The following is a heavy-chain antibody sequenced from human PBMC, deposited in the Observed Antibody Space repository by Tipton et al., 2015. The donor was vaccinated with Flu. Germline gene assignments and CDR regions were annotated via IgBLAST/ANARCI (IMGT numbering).Heavy chain of an antibody. V-gene: IGHV4-59*01. J-gene: IGHJ4*02. CDR2: IYYSGNT. D-gene: IGHD2-8*01. Sequence: TLSLTCTVSGGSISSYYWSWIRQPPGKRLEWIGYIYYSGNTKYNPSLKSRVTISVDTSKNQFSLKLSSVTAADTAVYYCARGRRPRRPVLAPPGYFDYWGQGTLVTVSS. CDR3: ARGRRPRRPVLAPPGYFDY. CDR1: GGSISSYY.